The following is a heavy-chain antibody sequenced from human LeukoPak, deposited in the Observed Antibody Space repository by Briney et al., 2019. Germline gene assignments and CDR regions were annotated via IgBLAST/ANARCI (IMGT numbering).Heavy chain of an antibody. Sequence: PSQTLSLTCTVSGGSISSGDYYWRWIRQPPGKGLEWIGYIYYSGSTYYNPSLKSRVTISVDTSKNQFSLKLSSVTAADTAVYYCARASTVKLRLDAFDIWGQGTMVTVSS. D-gene: IGHD4-11*01. V-gene: IGHV4-30-4*08. CDR2: IYYSGST. J-gene: IGHJ3*02. CDR3: ARASTVKLRLDAFDI. CDR1: GGSISSGDYY.